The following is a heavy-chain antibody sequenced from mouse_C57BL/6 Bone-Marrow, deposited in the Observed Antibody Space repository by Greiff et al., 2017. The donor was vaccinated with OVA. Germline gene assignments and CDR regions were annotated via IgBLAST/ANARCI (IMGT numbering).Heavy chain of an antibody. J-gene: IGHJ3*01. Sequence: EVKVVESGGGLVKPGGSLKLSCAASGFTFSSYAMSWVRQTPEKRLEWVATISDGGSYTYYPDNVKGRFTISRDNAKNNLYLQMSHLKSEDTAMYYCARDYDYDEAWFAYWGQGTLVTVSA. CDR2: ISDGGSYT. CDR1: GFTFSSYA. CDR3: ARDYDYDEAWFAY. D-gene: IGHD2-4*01. V-gene: IGHV5-4*01.